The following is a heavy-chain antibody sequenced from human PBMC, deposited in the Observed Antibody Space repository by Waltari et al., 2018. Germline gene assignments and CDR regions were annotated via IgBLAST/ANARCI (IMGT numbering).Heavy chain of an antibody. CDR1: GGSISSGSYY. CDR2: ISTSGST. D-gene: IGHD6-13*01. Sequence: QVQLQESGPGLVKPSQTLSLTCTVSGGSISSGSYYWSWIRQPAGKGLEWIGRISTSGSTNYNPSLKSRVTISVDTSKNQFSLKLSSVTAADTAVYYCAREARWYDYWGQGTLVTVSS. J-gene: IGHJ4*02. CDR3: AREARWYDY. V-gene: IGHV4-61*02.